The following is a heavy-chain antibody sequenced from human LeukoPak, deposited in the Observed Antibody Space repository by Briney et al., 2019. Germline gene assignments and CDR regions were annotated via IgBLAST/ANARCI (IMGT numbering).Heavy chain of an antibody. CDR3: ARVTDSSSWAYFDY. D-gene: IGHD6-13*01. CDR2: IYYSGST. Sequence: SETLSLTCTVSGGSISSYYWNWIRRPPGKGLEWIGYIYYSGSTNYNPSLKSRVTISVDTSKNQFSLKLSSVTAADTAVYYCARVTDSSSWAYFDYWGQGTLVTVSS. CDR1: GGSISSYY. J-gene: IGHJ4*02. V-gene: IGHV4-59*01.